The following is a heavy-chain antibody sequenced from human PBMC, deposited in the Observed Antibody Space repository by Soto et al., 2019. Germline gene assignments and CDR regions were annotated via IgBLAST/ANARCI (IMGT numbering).Heavy chain of an antibody. J-gene: IGHJ6*02. CDR2: LYSNGNT. V-gene: IGHV4-30-4*01. CDR3: ARDWSTPYYYGMDV. CDR1: GGSISSDDYN. D-gene: IGHD2-8*02. Sequence: SETLSLTCTVSGGSISSDDYNWNWIRQPPGKGLEWIGNLYSNGNTYYNPSLKSRVSISVDTSKNQLSLKLTSVTAADTAVYYCARDWSTPYYYGMDVWGQGTTVTVSS.